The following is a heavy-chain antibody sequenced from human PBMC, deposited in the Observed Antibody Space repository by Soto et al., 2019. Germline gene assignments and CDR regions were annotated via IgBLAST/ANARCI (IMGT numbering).Heavy chain of an antibody. CDR3: AHRTTTVTWWFDP. Sequence: QITLKESGPTLVKPTQPLTLTCTFPGFSLTTSGVGVGWIRQPPGKALEWLALIYWDDDKRYSLSLKSRLTITRKTSTNQVVLTMTNRDPADTSTYFCAHRTTTVTWWFDPWGQGTLGTVSS. J-gene: IGHJ5*02. D-gene: IGHD4-17*01. V-gene: IGHV2-5*02. CDR2: IYWDDDK. CDR1: GFSLTTSGVG.